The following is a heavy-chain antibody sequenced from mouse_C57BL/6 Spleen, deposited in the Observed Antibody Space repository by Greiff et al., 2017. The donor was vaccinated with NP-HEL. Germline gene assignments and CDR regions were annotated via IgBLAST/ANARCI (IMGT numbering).Heavy chain of an antibody. Sequence: VMLVESGPGLVAPSQSLSITCTVSGFSLTSYAISWVRQPPGKGLEWLGVLWTGGGTNYNSALKSRLSISKDNSKSQVFLKMNSLQTDDTARYYCARNEGTYGSSYRAWFAYWGQGTLVTVSA. CDR1: GFSLTSYA. D-gene: IGHD1-1*01. J-gene: IGHJ3*01. CDR2: LWTGGGT. CDR3: ARNEGTYGSSYRAWFAY. V-gene: IGHV2-9-1*01.